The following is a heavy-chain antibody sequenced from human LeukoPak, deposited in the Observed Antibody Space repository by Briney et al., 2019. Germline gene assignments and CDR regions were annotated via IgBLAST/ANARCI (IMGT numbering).Heavy chain of an antibody. Sequence: GASVKVSCKASGYTFTGYYMHWVRQAPGQGLGWMGGTNPNSGGTNYAQKFQGRVTMTRDTSISTAYMELSRLRSDDTAVYYCARDLSYYGSGSYYFDYWGQGTLVTVSS. CDR3: ARDLSYYGSGSYYFDY. CDR2: TNPNSGGT. J-gene: IGHJ4*02. V-gene: IGHV1-2*02. D-gene: IGHD3-10*01. CDR1: GYTFTGYY.